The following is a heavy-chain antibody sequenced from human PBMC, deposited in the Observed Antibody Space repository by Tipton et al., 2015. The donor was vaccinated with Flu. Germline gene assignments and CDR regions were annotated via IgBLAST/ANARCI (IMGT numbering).Heavy chain of an antibody. Sequence: GSLRLSCAVYGGSFSGYYWSWIRQPPGKGLEYIGEINHRGSTNYNPSLKSRVTISVDTSKNQFSLKLTYVTAADTAVYYCVRGGGSSSGRWFDPWGRGTLVTVSS. V-gene: IGHV4-34*01. J-gene: IGHJ5*02. CDR1: GGSFSGYY. D-gene: IGHD3-10*01. CDR3: VRGGGSSSGRWFDP. CDR2: INHRGST.